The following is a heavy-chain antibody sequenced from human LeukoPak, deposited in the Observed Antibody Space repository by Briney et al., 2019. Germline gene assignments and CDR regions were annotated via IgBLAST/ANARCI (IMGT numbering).Heavy chain of an antibody. D-gene: IGHD6-6*01. V-gene: IGHV3-21*01. J-gene: IGHJ3*02. CDR3: ARVSSSGVFRAFDI. CDR1: GFTFSSYS. CDR2: ISSTSSYI. Sequence: GGSQRLSCAASGFTFSSYSMNWVRQAPGKGLEWVSSISSTSSYIYYADSVKGRFTISRDNAKNSLYLQMNSLRAEDTAVYYCARVSSSGVFRAFDIWGQGTMVTVSS.